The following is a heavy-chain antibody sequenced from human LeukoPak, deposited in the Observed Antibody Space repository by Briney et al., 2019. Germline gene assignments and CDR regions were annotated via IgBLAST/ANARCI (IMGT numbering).Heavy chain of an antibody. J-gene: IGHJ5*02. CDR3: ARRGIYCSSTSCYWFRGWFDP. CDR2: INHSGST. V-gene: IGHV4-34*01. Sequence: SETLSLTCAVYGGSFSGYYWSWIRQPPGKGLEWIGEINHSGSTNYNPSLKSRVTISVDTSKNQFSLKLSSVTAADTAVYYCARRGIYCSSTSCYWFRGWFDPWAREPWSPSPQ. D-gene: IGHD2-2*01. CDR1: GGSFSGYY.